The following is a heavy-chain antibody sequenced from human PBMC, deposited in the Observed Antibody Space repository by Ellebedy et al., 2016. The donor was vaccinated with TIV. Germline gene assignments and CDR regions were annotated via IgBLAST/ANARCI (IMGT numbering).Heavy chain of an antibody. CDR1: GFTFRSYA. Sequence: GESLKISCAASGFTFRSYAMHWVRQTPGKGLEWVTVISYDGRNKYYADSVKGRFTISRDNSKNTRYLQMNSMRAEDTAIYYCTENGGGGSGTPDYWGQGTLVTVSS. CDR3: TENGGGGSGTPDY. J-gene: IGHJ4*02. CDR2: ISYDGRNK. D-gene: IGHD1-26*01. V-gene: IGHV3-30*04.